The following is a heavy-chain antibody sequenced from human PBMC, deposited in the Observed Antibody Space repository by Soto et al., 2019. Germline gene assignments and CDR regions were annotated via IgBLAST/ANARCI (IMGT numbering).Heavy chain of an antibody. V-gene: IGHV1-8*01. Sequence: ASVKVSCKASGYTFTSYDINWVRQATGQGLEGMGWMNPNSGNTGYAQKFQGRVTMTRNTSISTAYMELSSLRSEDTAVYYCARGLVGSGWYVWRAYYYYYMDVWGKGTTVTVSS. CDR1: GYTFTSYD. J-gene: IGHJ6*03. CDR3: ARGLVGSGWYVWRAYYYYYMDV. CDR2: MNPNSGNT. D-gene: IGHD6-19*01.